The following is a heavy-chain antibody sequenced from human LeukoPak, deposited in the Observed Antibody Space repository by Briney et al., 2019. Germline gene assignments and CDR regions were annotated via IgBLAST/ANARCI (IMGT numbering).Heavy chain of an antibody. CDR2: INSDGSST. D-gene: IGHD6-19*01. J-gene: IGHJ4*02. V-gene: IGHV3-74*01. Sequence: QAGGSLRLSCAASGFTFSSYWMHWVRQAPGKGLVWVSRINSDGSSTSYADSVKGRFTISRDNAKNTLYLQMNSLRAEDTAVYYCAIGYSSGWDFDYWGQGTLVTVSS. CDR3: AIGYSSGWDFDY. CDR1: GFTFSSYW.